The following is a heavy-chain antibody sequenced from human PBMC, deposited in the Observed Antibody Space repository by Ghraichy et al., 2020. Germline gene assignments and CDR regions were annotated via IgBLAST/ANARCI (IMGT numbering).Heavy chain of an antibody. J-gene: IGHJ4*02. CDR1: GFHFTAYW. CDR3: TGDPDSGDDY. V-gene: IGHV3-7*01. Sequence: GGSLRLSCAASGFHFTAYWMTWVRQAPGKGLEWVANIKQDGNEKNYVDSVKGRFTISRDNAKNSLYLQMNSLRADDTAMYYCTGDPDSGDDYWGQGTLVTVSS. CDR2: IKQDGNEK. D-gene: IGHD3-10*01.